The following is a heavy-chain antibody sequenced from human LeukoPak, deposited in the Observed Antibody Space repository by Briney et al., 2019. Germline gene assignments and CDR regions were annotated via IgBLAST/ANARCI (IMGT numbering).Heavy chain of an antibody. D-gene: IGHD3-22*01. J-gene: IGHJ5*02. CDR2: IYYSGIT. CDR1: GGSLSSSSYY. V-gene: IGHV4-39*07. CDR3: AREGNYYDSSGYLNWFDP. Sequence: ASETLSLTWTVSGGSLSSSSYYWGWIRQPPGKGLEWIGRIYYSGITYYNPSLKSRVPISVDTSKNQSSLKLSSVAAADTAVYYCAREGNYYDSSGYLNWFDPWGQGTLVTVSS.